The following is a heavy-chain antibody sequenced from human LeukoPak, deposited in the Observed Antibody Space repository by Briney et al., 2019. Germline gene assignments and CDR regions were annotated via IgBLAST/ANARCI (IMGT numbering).Heavy chain of an antibody. CDR2: ISAYNGNT. CDR1: GYTFTSYG. D-gene: IGHD6-6*01. J-gene: IGHJ3*02. V-gene: IGHV1-18*01. CDR3: ARYSSLGYAFDI. Sequence: ASVKVSCKASGYTFTSYGISWVRQAPGQGLEWMGWISAYNGNTNYAQKLQGRATMTTDTSTSTAYMELRSLRSDDTAVYYCARYSSLGYAFDIWGQGTMVTVSS.